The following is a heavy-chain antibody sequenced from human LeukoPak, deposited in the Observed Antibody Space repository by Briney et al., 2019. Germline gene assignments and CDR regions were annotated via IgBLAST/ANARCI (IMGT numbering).Heavy chain of an antibody. D-gene: IGHD2-2*01. CDR3: ARESRHCSSTSCYVRYFDY. CDR1: GFTVSSNY. Sequence: GGSLRLSCAASGFTVSSNYMSWVRQAPGKGLEWVSVIYSSGSTYYADSVKGRFTISRDNSKNTLYLQMNSLRAEDTAVYYCARESRHCSSTSCYVRYFDYWGQGTLVTVSS. CDR2: IYSSGST. V-gene: IGHV3-53*01. J-gene: IGHJ4*02.